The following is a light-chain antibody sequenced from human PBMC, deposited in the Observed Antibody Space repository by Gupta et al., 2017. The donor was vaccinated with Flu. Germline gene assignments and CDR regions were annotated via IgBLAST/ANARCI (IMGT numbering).Light chain of an antibody. CDR2: EVT. J-gene: IGLJ3*02. Sequence: SGDVGAYNSFSWYQHNPGRAPELLIYEVTERPSGVPDRFSGSKSGNTASLTVSGLQAEDEAVYYCFSHAENFNVMFGGGTKLTV. V-gene: IGLV2-8*01. CDR1: SGDVGAYNS. CDR3: FSHAENFNVM.